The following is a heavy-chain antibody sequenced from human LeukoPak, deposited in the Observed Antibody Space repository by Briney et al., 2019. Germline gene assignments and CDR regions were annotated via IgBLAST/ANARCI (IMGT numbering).Heavy chain of an antibody. Sequence: SETLSLTCAVYGGSFSCYYWSWIRQPPGKGLEWIGEIDHSGSTNYNPSLKSRVTISVDTSKNQFSLKLSSVTAADTAVYYCARGYDLYDSCAYGTWGPGTLVTVSS. CDR2: IDHSGST. CDR1: GGSFSCYY. D-gene: IGHD3-22*01. J-gene: IGHJ5*02. CDR3: ARGYDLYDSCAYGT. V-gene: IGHV4-34*01.